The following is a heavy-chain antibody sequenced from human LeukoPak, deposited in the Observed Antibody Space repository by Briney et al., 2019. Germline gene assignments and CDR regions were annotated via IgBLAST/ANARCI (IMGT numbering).Heavy chain of an antibody. Sequence: GESLRLSCAASGFIFSSYATSWVRQAPGKGLEWVSVIGGSSTSTYYADSVKGRFTISRDNSKNMLYLQMNSLRVEDTAIYYCAKVSVVAGRNAFDIWGQGTMVTVSS. D-gene: IGHD3-22*01. CDR1: GFIFSSYA. V-gene: IGHV3-23*01. CDR3: AKVSVVAGRNAFDI. CDR2: IGGSSTST. J-gene: IGHJ3*02.